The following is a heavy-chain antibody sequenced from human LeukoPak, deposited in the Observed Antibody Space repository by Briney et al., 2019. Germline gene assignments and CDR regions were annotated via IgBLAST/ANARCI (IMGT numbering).Heavy chain of an antibody. CDR3: AREGGYGGYSNFDY. V-gene: IGHV3-38-3*01. CDR2: ISGGST. D-gene: IGHD5-12*01. CDR1: GFTVSSNE. Sequence: GGSLRLSCAASGFTVSSNEMSWVRQAPGKGLEWVSSISGGSTYYADSRKGRFTISRDNAKNTLYLQMNSLRAEDTAVYYCAREGGYGGYSNFDYWGQGTLVTVSS. J-gene: IGHJ4*02.